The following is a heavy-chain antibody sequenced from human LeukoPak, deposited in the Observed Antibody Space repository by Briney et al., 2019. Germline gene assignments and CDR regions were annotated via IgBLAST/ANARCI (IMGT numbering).Heavy chain of an antibody. V-gene: IGHV3-7*03. CDR2: IKQDGSEK. CDR1: GFTFSSYW. D-gene: IGHD1-26*01. J-gene: IGHJ6*02. CDR3: ARDPYTGSYSYYYYYGMDV. Sequence: GSLRLSCAASGFTFSSYWMSWVRQAPGKGLEWVSNIKQDGSEKYYVDSVKGRFTISSDNAKNSLYLQMNSLRAEDTAVYYCARDPYTGSYSYYYYYGMDVWGQGTTVTVSS.